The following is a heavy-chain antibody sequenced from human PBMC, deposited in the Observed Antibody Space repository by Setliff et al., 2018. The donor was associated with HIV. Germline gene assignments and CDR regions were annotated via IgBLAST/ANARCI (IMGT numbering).Heavy chain of an antibody. CDR1: ASSISSDYC. D-gene: IGHD6-19*01. Sequence: PSETLSLTCAVSASSISSDYCWGWIRQPPGKGLEWIGEINHSGRTKYSPSLRSRVSISVDTSKNQFSLKLSSVTAADTAVYYCARDEAYYSSGWHFYYYYGMDVWGQGTTVTVSS. V-gene: IGHV4-38-2*02. J-gene: IGHJ6*02. CDR3: ARDEAYYSSGWHFYYYYGMDV. CDR2: INHSGRT.